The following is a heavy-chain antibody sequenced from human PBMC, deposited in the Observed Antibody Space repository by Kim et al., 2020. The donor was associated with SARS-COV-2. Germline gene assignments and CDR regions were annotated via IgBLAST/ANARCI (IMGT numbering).Heavy chain of an antibody. J-gene: IGHJ4*02. V-gene: IGHV3-53*01. CDR3: ARDYYASGNCYSYFDK. D-gene: IGHD3-10*01. Sequence: VKGRFTISRDNSKNTLFLQMSSLSAEDTAVYFCARDYYASGNCYSYFDKWGRGTLVTVSS.